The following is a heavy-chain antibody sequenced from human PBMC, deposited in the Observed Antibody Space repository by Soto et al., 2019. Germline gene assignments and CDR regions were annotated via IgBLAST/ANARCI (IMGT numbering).Heavy chain of an antibody. CDR3: AKDHFGITPTYDYIWGSYRSPKLIDY. V-gene: IGHV3-23*01. J-gene: IGHJ4*02. CDR2: ISGSGGST. Sequence: GGSLRLSCAASGFTFSSYAMSWVRQAPGKGLEWVSAISGSGGSTYYADSVKGRFTISRDNSKNTLYLQMNSLRAEDTAVYYCAKDHFGITPTYDYIWGSYRSPKLIDYWGQGTLVTVSS. CDR1: GFTFSSYA. D-gene: IGHD3-16*02.